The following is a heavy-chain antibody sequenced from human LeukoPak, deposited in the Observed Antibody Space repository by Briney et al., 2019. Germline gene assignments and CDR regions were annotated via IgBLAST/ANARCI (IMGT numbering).Heavy chain of an antibody. J-gene: IGHJ4*02. V-gene: IGHV3-30*02. D-gene: IGHD6-19*01. CDR1: GFTFSSYG. CDR3: VKPDDYSGWLGAGY. Sequence: GGSLRLSCAASGFTFSSYGMHWVRQAPGKGLEWVAFIRYDGSNKYYADSVKGRFTVSRDNSKNTMYLQMNSLRPEDTAVYYCVKPDDYSGWLGAGYWGQGALVTVSS. CDR2: IRYDGSNK.